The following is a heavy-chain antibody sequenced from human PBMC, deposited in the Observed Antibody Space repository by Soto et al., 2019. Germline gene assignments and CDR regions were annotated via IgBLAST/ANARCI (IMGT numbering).Heavy chain of an antibody. V-gene: IGHV3-7*03. Sequence: LRLSCAASGFTFHYYWMTWVRQAPGKGLEWVANVKPDGSATFYADSLKGRFTISRDNANNSVSLQMHSLRADDTAVYYCARDRERVTVNGGIALGAMEVWGHGTTVTVSS. CDR1: GFTFHYYW. CDR2: VKPDGSAT. J-gene: IGHJ6*02. CDR3: ARDRERVTVNGGIALGAMEV. D-gene: IGHD3-22*01.